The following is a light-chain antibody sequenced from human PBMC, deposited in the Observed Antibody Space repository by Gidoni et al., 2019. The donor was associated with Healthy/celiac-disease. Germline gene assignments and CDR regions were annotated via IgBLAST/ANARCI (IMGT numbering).Light chain of an antibody. CDR3: QQRSNWPPWT. CDR2: DAA. J-gene: IGKJ1*01. Sequence: ENVLTQSPATLSVSLGERAPLSCRASQSVSSDLAWYQQKPGQAPRLLIYDAANRATGIPARFSGSGSGTDFTLTISSREPEDFAVYYCQQRSNWPPWTFGQGTKVEIK. V-gene: IGKV3-11*01. CDR1: QSVSSD.